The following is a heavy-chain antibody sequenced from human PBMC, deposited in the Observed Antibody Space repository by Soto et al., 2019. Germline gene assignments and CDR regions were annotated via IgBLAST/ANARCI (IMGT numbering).Heavy chain of an antibody. CDR1: GYIFVRYG. D-gene: IGHD3-9*01. CDR2: INTYNGDT. Sequence: QGHLVQSGAEVKKPGASVKVSCKASGYIFVRYGLSWVRQAPGQGLEWMGWINTYNGDTDYAQEVQGRVTMTTDTSSHTAYMELRNLRPDAAAVYYCSRNAQFTDIFAFDFWGQGTLVTVSS. J-gene: IGHJ4*02. V-gene: IGHV1-18*01. CDR3: SRNAQFTDIFAFDF.